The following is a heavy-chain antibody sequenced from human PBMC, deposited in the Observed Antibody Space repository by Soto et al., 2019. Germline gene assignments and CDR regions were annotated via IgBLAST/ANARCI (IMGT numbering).Heavy chain of an antibody. CDR2: IKQDGSEK. V-gene: IGHV3-7*01. CDR3: ARGAGYYDSSGYYPGAFDY. Sequence: PGGSLRLSCAASGFTFSSYWMSWVRQAPGKGLEWVANIKQDGSEKYYADFVKGRFTISRDESKNTLYLQVNSLRAEDTAVYYCARGAGYYDSSGYYPGAFDYWGQGTLVTVS. D-gene: IGHD3-22*01. CDR1: GFTFSSYW. J-gene: IGHJ4*02.